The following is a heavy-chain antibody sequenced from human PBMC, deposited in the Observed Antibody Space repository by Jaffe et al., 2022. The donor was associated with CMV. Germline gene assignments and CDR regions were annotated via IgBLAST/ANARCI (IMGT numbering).Heavy chain of an antibody. V-gene: IGHV3-9*01. D-gene: IGHD3-10*01. Sequence: EVQLVESGGGLVQPGRSLRLSCAASGFTFDDYAMHWVRQAPGKGLEWVSGISWNSGSIGYADSVKGRFTISRDNAKNSLYLQMNSLRAEDTALYYCAKDGGFGELLYYYFDYWGQGTLVTVSS. CDR2: ISWNSGSI. CDR3: AKDGGFGELLYYYFDY. J-gene: IGHJ4*02. CDR1: GFTFDDYA.